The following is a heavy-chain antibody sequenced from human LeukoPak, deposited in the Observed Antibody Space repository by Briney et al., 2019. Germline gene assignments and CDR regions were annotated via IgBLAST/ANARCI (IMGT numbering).Heavy chain of an antibody. D-gene: IGHD1-26*01. J-gene: IGHJ4*02. CDR3: ARGGGGSTNDY. CDR2: IYYSGST. V-gene: IGHV4-59*01. CDR1: GGSMSSYY. Sequence: SETLSLTCTVSGGSMSSYYWTWIRQPPGKGLEWIGSIYYSGSTNYNPSLKSRVTISIDTSKNQFSLKLSSVTAADTAVYYCARGGGGSTNDYWGQGTLVTASS.